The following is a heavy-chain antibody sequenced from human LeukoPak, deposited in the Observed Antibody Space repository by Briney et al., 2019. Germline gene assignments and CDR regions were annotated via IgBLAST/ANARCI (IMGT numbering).Heavy chain of an antibody. CDR3: ARRYYDILTGYYSADY. Sequence: GGSLRLSCAASGFTFSSYGMHWVRQAPGKGLEWVAVISYDGSNKYYADSVKGRFTISRDNSKNTLYLQMNSLRAEDTAVYYCARRYYDILTGYYSADYWGQGTLVTVSS. D-gene: IGHD3-9*01. J-gene: IGHJ4*02. CDR2: ISYDGSNK. V-gene: IGHV3-30*03. CDR1: GFTFSSYG.